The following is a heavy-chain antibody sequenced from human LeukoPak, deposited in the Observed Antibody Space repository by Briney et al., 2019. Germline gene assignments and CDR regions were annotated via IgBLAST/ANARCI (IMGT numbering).Heavy chain of an antibody. CDR2: IYSGGNT. CDR1: GCTVSSNY. V-gene: IGHV3-66*01. Sequence: RGALTLSCAASGCTVSSNYMTFVGQAPGEGLEGVSMIYSGGNTYYADTVNVRFTISRDTSKNTLYLQMNRLRAEDPPLSSYARGWMQLSYWGQGTLVTVCS. J-gene: IGHJ4*02. CDR3: ARGWMQLSY. D-gene: IGHD5-18*01.